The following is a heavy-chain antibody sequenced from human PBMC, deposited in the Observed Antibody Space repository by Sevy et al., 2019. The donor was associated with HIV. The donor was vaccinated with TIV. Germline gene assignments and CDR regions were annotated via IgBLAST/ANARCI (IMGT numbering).Heavy chain of an antibody. CDR1: GFTFSSYG. Sequence: GGSLRLSCAASGFTFSSYGMHWVRQAPGKGLEWVAVIWYDGSNKYYSDSVKGRFTISRDNSKKTLYLQMNSLRAEDTAVYYCARDYGGNDYYDSCGYFSAFDIWGHGTMVTVSS. J-gene: IGHJ3*02. D-gene: IGHD3-22*01. V-gene: IGHV3-33*01. CDR2: IWYDGSNK. CDR3: ARDYGGNDYYDSCGYFSAFDI.